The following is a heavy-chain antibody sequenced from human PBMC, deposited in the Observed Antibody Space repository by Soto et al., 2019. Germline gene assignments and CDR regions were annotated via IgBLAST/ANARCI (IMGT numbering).Heavy chain of an antibody. CDR1: GFFVSTPS. D-gene: IGHD2-15*01. CDR3: AREPRYCRGGSCSITGDAYDI. Sequence: EVQLVESGGGLVQPGGSLGLSSQASGFFVSTPSVTGFRQAPGKGLRGFSVISNRGDTHYADSVRGRFSLSRDISDNTLHLQMNNLRVEDTAVYYCAREPRYCRGGSCSITGDAYDIWGQGTMVTVSS. V-gene: IGHV3-66*01. CDR2: ISNRGDT. J-gene: IGHJ3*02.